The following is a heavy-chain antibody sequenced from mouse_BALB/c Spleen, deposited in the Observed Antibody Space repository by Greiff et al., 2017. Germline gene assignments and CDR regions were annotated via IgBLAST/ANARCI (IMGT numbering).Heavy chain of an antibody. CDR3: ERDTGYGY. V-gene: IGHV5-6-3*01. Sequence: EVNVVESGGGLVQPGGSLKLSCAASGFTFSSYGMSWVRQTPEKRLELVATINSNGGSTYYPDSVKGRFTNARDNAKNTLYLQMSSLKAEDTAMYYSERDTGYGYWGQGTTLTVAS. J-gene: IGHJ2*01. CDR1: GFTFSSYG. CDR2: INSNGGST. D-gene: IGHD1-2*01.